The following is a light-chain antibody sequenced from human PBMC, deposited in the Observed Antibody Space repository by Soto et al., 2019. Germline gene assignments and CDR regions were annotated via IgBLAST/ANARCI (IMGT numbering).Light chain of an antibody. V-gene: IGKV1-5*01. J-gene: IGKJ5*01. CDR2: DAS. CDR1: QTISRW. CDR3: HSRA. Sequence: DIQLNQTPSTFFASVGKEVTITCRASQTISRWLAWYQQKPGRAPKLLIYDASTLESGVPSRFSGSGSETEFTLTISRLQPDDFATYFCHSRAFGQGTRLENK.